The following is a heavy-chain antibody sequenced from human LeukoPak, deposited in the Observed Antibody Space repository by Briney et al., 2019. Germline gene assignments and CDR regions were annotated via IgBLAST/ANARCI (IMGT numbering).Heavy chain of an antibody. Sequence: GRSLRLSCEASGFTFSGFGMHWVRQSPGKGLEWEAVISYDGSNQYYADSVKGRFTISRDNSKNTLFMQMSSLRAEDTAVYYCARDAMVRGVLIDYWGQGTLVTVSS. D-gene: IGHD3-10*01. CDR3: ARDAMVRGVLIDY. V-gene: IGHV3-30*03. J-gene: IGHJ4*02. CDR2: ISYDGSNQ. CDR1: GFTFSGFG.